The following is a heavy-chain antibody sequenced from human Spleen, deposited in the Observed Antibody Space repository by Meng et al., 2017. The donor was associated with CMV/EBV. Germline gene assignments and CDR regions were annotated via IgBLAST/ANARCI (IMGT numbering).Heavy chain of an antibody. CDR2: IYYSGST. CDR3: AKSGEVFFDS. D-gene: IGHD3-16*01. Sequence: CSVSGGSINSRNHYWGWIRQPPGKGLEWIGSIYYSGSTYYNPSLKSRVTISVDTSKNQFSLKLNSVTAADTALYYCAKSGEVFFDSWGLGTLVTVSS. V-gene: IGHV4-39*01. J-gene: IGHJ4*02. CDR1: GGSINSRNHY.